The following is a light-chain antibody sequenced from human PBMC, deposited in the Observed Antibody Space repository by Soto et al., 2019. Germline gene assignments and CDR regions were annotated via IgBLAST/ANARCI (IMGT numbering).Light chain of an antibody. Sequence: QSVLTQPRSVSGSPGQSVTISCTGTSSDVGGYNYVSWYQQHPGKAPKLMIYDVSKRPSGAPDRFSGSRSANPPSLPLSGPQAEVEADYSCCLYAGSTTYVFETGTK. J-gene: IGLJ1*01. V-gene: IGLV2-11*01. CDR1: SSDVGGYNY. CDR3: CLYAGSTTYV. CDR2: DVS.